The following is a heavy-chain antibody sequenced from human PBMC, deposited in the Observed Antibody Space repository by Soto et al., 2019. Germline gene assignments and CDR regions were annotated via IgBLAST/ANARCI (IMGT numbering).Heavy chain of an antibody. CDR1: ATSLATTGVG. D-gene: IGHD3-16*01. V-gene: IGHV2-5*02. Sequence: QITLKESGPTEVKPTETLALTCTFSATSLATTGVGVGWVRQPHGGALEWIPVVYWDYDTGYNPSLETRLTLTKDTPKNQVALTMTDMDFVDTATFYCARVTITYGGTVGDGAFDVWGQGAVVTVSS. CDR3: ARVTITYGGTVGDGAFDV. CDR2: VYWDYDT. J-gene: IGHJ3*01.